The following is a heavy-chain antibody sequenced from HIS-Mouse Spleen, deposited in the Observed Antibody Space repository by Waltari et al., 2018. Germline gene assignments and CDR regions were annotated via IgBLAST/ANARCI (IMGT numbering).Heavy chain of an antibody. CDR3: ARGDSSNWFDP. CDR2: IYYSGST. V-gene: IGHV4-39*07. J-gene: IGHJ5*02. Sequence: QLQLQESAPGLVKPSATLSLTCTVAGCSISSCSYYCGWIRQPPGKGLEWIGSIYYSGSTYYNPSLKSRVTISVDTSKNQFSLKLSSVTAADTAVYYCARGDSSNWFDPWGQGTLVTVSS. CDR1: GCSISSCSYY. D-gene: IGHD6-13*01.